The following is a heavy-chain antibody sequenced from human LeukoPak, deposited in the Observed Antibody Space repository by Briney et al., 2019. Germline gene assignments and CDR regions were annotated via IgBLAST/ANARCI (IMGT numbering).Heavy chain of an antibody. V-gene: IGHV3-74*01. J-gene: IGHJ4*02. CDR2: IHNLGTST. Sequence: GGSLRLSCAASGFTFSNYRMHWVPQAPGKGLVWGSRIHNLGTSTNYADSGRGRFTISRDDAKTTLYLQMNRLRAEDTAVYYCARGGGAYYFDYWGRGALVTVSS. CDR3: ARGGGAYYFDY. D-gene: IGHD3-10*01. CDR1: GFTFSNYR.